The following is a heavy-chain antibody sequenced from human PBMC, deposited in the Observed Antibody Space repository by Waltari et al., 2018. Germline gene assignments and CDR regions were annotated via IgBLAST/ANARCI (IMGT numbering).Heavy chain of an antibody. D-gene: IGHD6-13*01. CDR3: ARTYSSSLYYYYGMDV. J-gene: IGHJ6*02. CDR2: IYYSGST. V-gene: IGHV4-59*11. Sequence: QVQLQESGPGLVKPSETLSLTCTVSGGPISSHYWSWIRQPPGKGLEWIGYIYYSGSTNYNPSLKSRVTISVDTSKNQFSLKLSSVTAADTAVYYCARTYSSSLYYYYGMDVWGQGTTVTVSS. CDR1: GGPISSHY.